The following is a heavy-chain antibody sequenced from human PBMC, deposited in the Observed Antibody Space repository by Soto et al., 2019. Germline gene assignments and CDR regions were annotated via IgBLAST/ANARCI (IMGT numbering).Heavy chain of an antibody. CDR2: IYYSGST. J-gene: IGHJ4*02. CDR3: AGRTTSGYSYGYEFGVVDD. CDR1: GGSISSSSYY. V-gene: IGHV4-39*01. D-gene: IGHD5-18*01. Sequence: SETLSLTCTVSGGSISSSSYYWGWIRQPPGKGLEWIGSIYYSGSTYYNPSLKSRVTISVDTSKNQFSLKLSSVTAADTAVYYCAGRTTSGYSYGYEFGVVDDWGQGTLVTVSS.